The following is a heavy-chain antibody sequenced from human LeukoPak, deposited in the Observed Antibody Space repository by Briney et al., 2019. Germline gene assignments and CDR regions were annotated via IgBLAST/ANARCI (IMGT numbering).Heavy chain of an antibody. Sequence: SETLSLTCTVSGGSISTTSYFWAWIRQPPGEGLEWIGSIYYSGTTYYNSSLKSRVSISVETSKNHFSLKMSSLTAADTAVYYCARVYSSSHNWFDTWGQGTHVTVSS. CDR2: IYYSGTT. CDR3: ARVYSSSHNWFDT. J-gene: IGHJ5*02. CDR1: GGSISTTSYF. V-gene: IGHV4-39*07. D-gene: IGHD6-13*01.